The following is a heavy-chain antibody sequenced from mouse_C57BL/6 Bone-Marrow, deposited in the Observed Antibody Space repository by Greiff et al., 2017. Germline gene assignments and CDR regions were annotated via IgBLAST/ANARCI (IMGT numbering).Heavy chain of an antibody. V-gene: IGHV1-81*01. D-gene: IGHD1-1*01. CDR3: AREGVITPMY. J-gene: IGHJ2*01. CDR2: IYPRSGNT. Sequence: QVQLQQSGAELARPGASVKLSCKASGYTFTSYGISWVKQRTGQGLEWIGEIYPRSGNTYYNEKFKGQATLTADKSSSTAYMELRSLTSEDSAVYFCAREGVITPMYWGQGTTRTVSS. CDR1: GYTFTSYG.